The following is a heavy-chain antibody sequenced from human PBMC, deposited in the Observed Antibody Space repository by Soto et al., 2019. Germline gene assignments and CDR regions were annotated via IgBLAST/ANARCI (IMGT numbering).Heavy chain of an antibody. D-gene: IGHD2-21*01. Sequence: ASVKVSCKASGNTFTSYGISWVRQAPGQGLEWMGWISAYNGNTNYAQKLQGRVTMTTDTSTSTAYMELRSLRSDDTAGYYCASYSSVLRPHVFSTWGQGTTGIVSS. CDR2: ISAYNGNT. CDR1: GNTFTSYG. V-gene: IGHV1-18*01. CDR3: ASYSSVLRPHVFST. J-gene: IGHJ6*02.